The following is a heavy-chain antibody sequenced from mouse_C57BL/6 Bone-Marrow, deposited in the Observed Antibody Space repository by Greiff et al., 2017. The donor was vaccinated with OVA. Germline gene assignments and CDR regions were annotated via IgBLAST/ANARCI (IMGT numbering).Heavy chain of an antibody. D-gene: IGHD2-1*01. V-gene: IGHV5-4*03. CDR3: ARGDYYGGYAMDY. J-gene: IGHJ4*01. Sequence: EVMLVESGGGLVKPGGSLKLSCAASGFTFSSYAMSWVRQTPEKRLEWVATISDGGSYTYYPDNVKGRFTISRDNAKNNLYLQMSHLKSEDTAMYYCARGDYYGGYAMDYWGQGTSVTVSS. CDR2: ISDGGSYT. CDR1: GFTFSSYA.